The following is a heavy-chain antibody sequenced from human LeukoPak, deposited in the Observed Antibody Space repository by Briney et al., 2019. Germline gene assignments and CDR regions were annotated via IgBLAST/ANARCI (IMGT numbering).Heavy chain of an antibody. J-gene: IGHJ3*02. V-gene: IGHV1-69*13. Sequence: SVKVSCKASGGTFSSYAISWVRQAPGQGLEWMGGIIPIFGTANYPQKFQGRVTITADESTSTAYMELSSLRSEDTAVYYCARHNYYDSSGYPSGDDAFDIWGQGTMVTVSS. CDR1: GGTFSSYA. CDR2: IIPIFGTA. CDR3: ARHNYYDSSGYPSGDDAFDI. D-gene: IGHD3-22*01.